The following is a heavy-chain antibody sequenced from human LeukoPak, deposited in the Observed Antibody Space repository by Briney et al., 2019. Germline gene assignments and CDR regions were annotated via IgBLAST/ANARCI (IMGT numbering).Heavy chain of an antibody. D-gene: IGHD3-3*01. V-gene: IGHV4-34*01. Sequence: PSETLSLTCAVYGGSFSGYYWGWIRQPPGKGLEWIGEINHSGSTNYNPSLKSRVTISVDTSKNQFSLKLSSVTAADTAVYCCARGTYYDFWSGYYSHYYYYGMDVWGQGTTVTVSS. CDR2: INHSGST. CDR1: GGSFSGYY. CDR3: ARGTYYDFWSGYYSHYYYYGMDV. J-gene: IGHJ6*02.